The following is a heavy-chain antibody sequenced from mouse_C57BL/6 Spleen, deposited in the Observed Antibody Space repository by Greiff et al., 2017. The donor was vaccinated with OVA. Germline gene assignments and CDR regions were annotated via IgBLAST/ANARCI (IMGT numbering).Heavy chain of an antibody. CDR2: ILPGSGST. Sequence: QVQLQQSGAELMKPGASVKLSCKATGYTFTGYWIEWVKQRPGHGLEWIGEILPGSGSTNYNEKFKGKATFTADTSSNTAYLQLSSRTTEDSAIYYCARSGAAQATGWFAYWGQGTLVTVSA. CDR3: ARSGAAQATGWFAY. V-gene: IGHV1-9*01. D-gene: IGHD3-2*02. CDR1: GYTFTGYW. J-gene: IGHJ3*01.